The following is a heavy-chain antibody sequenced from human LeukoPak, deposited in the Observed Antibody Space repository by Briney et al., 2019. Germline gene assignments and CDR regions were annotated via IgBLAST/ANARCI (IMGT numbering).Heavy chain of an antibody. CDR2: AYQTGST. Sequence: PSENLSLTCPVSSGSLSGYYWSWIRQAPGKGLEFIGFAYQTGSTAYNPSLGSRVTISVDTSNNQFSLKLTSVTAADTAIYYCAKVEGATHIDHWGQGTLVTVSS. V-gene: IGHV4-59*01. CDR3: AKVEGATHIDH. CDR1: SGSLSGYY. D-gene: IGHD2-15*01. J-gene: IGHJ5*02.